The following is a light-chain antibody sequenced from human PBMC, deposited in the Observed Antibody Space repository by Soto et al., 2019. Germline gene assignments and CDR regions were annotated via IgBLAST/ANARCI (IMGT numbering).Light chain of an antibody. CDR1: QTITRW. Sequence: DIQMTQSPSTLSASVGDRVTIACRANQTITRWLAWYPQKPGKAPQLLIFDASTLESGVPSRFSGSGYGTEFTLTISSLQPEDFATYYCQQYHTFWTFGQGTTVEVK. J-gene: IGKJ1*01. V-gene: IGKV1-5*01. CDR3: QQYHTFWT. CDR2: DAS.